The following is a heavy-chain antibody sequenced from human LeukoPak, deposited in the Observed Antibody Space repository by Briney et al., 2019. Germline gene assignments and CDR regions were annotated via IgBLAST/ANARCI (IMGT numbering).Heavy chain of an antibody. J-gene: IGHJ4*02. CDR1: GFTFSSYA. CDR3: ARGIAVAGFFDY. D-gene: IGHD6-19*01. CDR2: ISYDGSNK. Sequence: GGSLRLSCAASGFTFSSYAMHWVRQAPGKGLEWVAVISYDGSNKYYADSVKGRFTISRDNSKNTLHLQMNSLRAEDTAVYYCARGIAVAGFFDYWGQGTLVTVSS. V-gene: IGHV3-30*04.